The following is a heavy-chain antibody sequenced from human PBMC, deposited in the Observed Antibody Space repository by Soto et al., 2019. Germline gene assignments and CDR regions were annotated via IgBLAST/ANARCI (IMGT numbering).Heavy chain of an antibody. CDR3: TREGPKGFLEWLLFDY. V-gene: IGHV3-73*01. CDR2: IRSKANSYAT. D-gene: IGHD3-3*01. CDR1: GFTFSGSA. Sequence: GGSLRLSCAASGFTFSGSAMHWVRQASGKGLEWVGRIRSKANSYATAYAASVKGRFTISRDDSKNTAYLQMNSLKTEDTAVYYCTREGPKGFLEWLLFDYWGQGTLVTVSS. J-gene: IGHJ4*02.